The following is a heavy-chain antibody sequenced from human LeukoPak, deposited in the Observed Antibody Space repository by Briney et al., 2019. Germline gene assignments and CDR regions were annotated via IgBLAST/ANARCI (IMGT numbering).Heavy chain of an antibody. D-gene: IGHD3-22*01. J-gene: IGHJ4*02. V-gene: IGHV3-33*06. Sequence: GGSLRLSCAASGFTFSSYGMHWVRQAPGKGLEWVAVIWYDGSNKYYADSVKGRFTISRDNSKNTLYLQMNSLRAEDTAVYYCAKDRNYYDSSGYYERPDYWGQGTLVTVSS. CDR3: AKDRNYYDSSGYYERPDY. CDR1: GFTFSSYG. CDR2: IWYDGSNK.